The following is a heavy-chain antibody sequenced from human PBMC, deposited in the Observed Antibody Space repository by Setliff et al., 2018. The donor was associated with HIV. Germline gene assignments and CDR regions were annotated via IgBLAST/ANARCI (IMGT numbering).Heavy chain of an antibody. CDR1: GGSIRGYY. CDR3: ASLDGSESPYIYYYYMDV. Sequence: SETLSLTCTVSGGSIRGYYWSWLRQPPGKGLEWIGSINYRGNTYYNPSLKSRAAISVDTSKNQISLKLSSVTAADTAVYYCASLDGSESPYIYYYYMDVWGKGTAVTVSS. D-gene: IGHD3-10*01. CDR2: INYRGNT. V-gene: IGHV4-59*04. J-gene: IGHJ6*03.